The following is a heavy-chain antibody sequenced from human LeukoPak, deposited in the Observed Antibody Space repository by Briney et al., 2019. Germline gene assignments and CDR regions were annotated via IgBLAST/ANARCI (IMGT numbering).Heavy chain of an antibody. D-gene: IGHD6-13*01. CDR2: INPNSGGT. CDR1: GYTFTGYY. V-gene: IGHV1-2*02. J-gene: IGHJ4*01. Sequence: ASVKVSCKASGYTFTGYYMHWVRQAPGQGLEWMGWINPNSGGTNYAQKFQGRVTMTRDTSISTAYMELSRLRSDDTAVYYCARDRWGIAAAGTTRSLDYWGQGTLVTVSS. CDR3: ARDRWGIAAAGTTRSLDY.